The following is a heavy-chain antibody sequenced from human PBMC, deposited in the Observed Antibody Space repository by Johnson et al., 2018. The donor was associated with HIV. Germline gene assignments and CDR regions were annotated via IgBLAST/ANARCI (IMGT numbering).Heavy chain of an antibody. V-gene: IGHV3-53*01. D-gene: IGHD4/OR15-4a*01. CDR2: IYSGAGT. CDR3: AREETMVGLGAFDI. Sequence: VQLVESGGGLVQPGGSLRVSCAPSGFTVINNYMSWVRQAPGKGLEWVSVIYSGAGTYYADSVKGRFTISRDNSKNTLYLQMDSLRAEDTAVYYCAREETMVGLGAFDIWGQGTMVIVSS. J-gene: IGHJ3*02. CDR1: GFTVINNY.